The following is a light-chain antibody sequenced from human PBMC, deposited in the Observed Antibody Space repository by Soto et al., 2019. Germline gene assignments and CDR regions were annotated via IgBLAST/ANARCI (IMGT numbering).Light chain of an antibody. CDR3: QQYNDWTPGYT. Sequence: EIVMTQSPATLSVSPGERATLSCRASQSVSSNLAWYQQKPGQAPRLLIYGAYTRATGIPARFSGSGSGTGFTLTISSLQSEDFAVYYCQQYNDWTPGYTFGQVTKLEIK. J-gene: IGKJ2*01. CDR1: QSVSSN. CDR2: GAY. V-gene: IGKV3-15*01.